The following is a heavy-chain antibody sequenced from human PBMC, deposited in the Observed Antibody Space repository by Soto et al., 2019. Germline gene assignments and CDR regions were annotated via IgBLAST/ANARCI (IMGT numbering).Heavy chain of an antibody. D-gene: IGHD6-19*01. CDR2: IYYSGST. V-gene: IGHV4-31*03. Sequence: PSETLSLTCTVSGGPISSGGYYWSWIRQHPGKGLEWIGYIYYSGSTYYNPSLKSRVTISVDTSKNQFSLKLSSVTAADTAVYYCARDRGSGWYGNWFDPWGQGTLVTVSS. J-gene: IGHJ5*02. CDR3: ARDRGSGWYGNWFDP. CDR1: GGPISSGGYY.